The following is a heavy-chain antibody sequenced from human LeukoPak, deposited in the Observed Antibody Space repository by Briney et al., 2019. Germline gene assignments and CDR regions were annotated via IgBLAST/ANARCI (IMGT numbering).Heavy chain of an antibody. V-gene: IGHV1-46*01. CDR3: ARDLYGDYLLNYYYYYMDV. CDR1: GYTFTSYY. D-gene: IGHD4-17*01. J-gene: IGHJ6*03. Sequence: ASVKVSCKASGYTFTSYYMHWVRQAPGQGLEWMGIINPSGGSTSYAQKFQGRVTMTRDMSTSTAYMELRSLRSDDTAVYYCARDLYGDYLLNYYYYYMDVCGKGTTVTVSS. CDR2: INPSGGST.